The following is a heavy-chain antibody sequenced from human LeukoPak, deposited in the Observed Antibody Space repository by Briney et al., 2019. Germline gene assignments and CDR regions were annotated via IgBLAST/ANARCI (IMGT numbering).Heavy chain of an antibody. Sequence: GASVKVSCKASGYTFTSYDINWVRQATGQGLEWMGWMNPNSGNTGYAQKFQGRVTMTRNTSISTAYMELSSLRSEDTAVYYCARGSCSSTSCYMRGFYYYYGMDVWGQGTTVTVSS. J-gene: IGHJ6*02. CDR3: ARGSCSSTSCYMRGFYYYYGMDV. V-gene: IGHV1-8*01. CDR1: GYTFTSYD. D-gene: IGHD2-2*02. CDR2: MNPNSGNT.